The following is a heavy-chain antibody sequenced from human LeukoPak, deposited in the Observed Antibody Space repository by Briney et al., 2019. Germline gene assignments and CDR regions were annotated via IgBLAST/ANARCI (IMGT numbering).Heavy chain of an antibody. V-gene: IGHV4-59*12. CDR3: ATSAAFWSGTQYYFDY. Sequence: SETLSLTCTVSGGSLSSYYWTWIRQPPGKGLEWIGYIYHSGSTYYNPSLKSRVTISVDRSKNQFSLKLSSVTAADTAVYYCATSAAFWSGTQYYFDYWGQGTLVTVSS. CDR1: GGSLSSYY. J-gene: IGHJ4*02. CDR2: IYHSGST. D-gene: IGHD3-3*01.